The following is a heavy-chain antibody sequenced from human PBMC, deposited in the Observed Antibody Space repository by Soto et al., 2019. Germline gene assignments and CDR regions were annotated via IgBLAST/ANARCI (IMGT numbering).Heavy chain of an antibody. D-gene: IGHD3-3*01. Sequence: QVQLVQSGAEVKKPGSSVKVSCTASGCTFSSYAISWVRQAPGQGLEWMGGIIPIFGTANYAQKFQGRVTITADKSTSTAYMELSSLRSEDTAVYYCARGIGLLRFKEYYSGMDVWGLGTTVTVSS. V-gene: IGHV1-69*06. CDR2: IIPIFGTA. CDR1: GCTFSSYA. J-gene: IGHJ6*02. CDR3: ARGIGLLRFKEYYSGMDV.